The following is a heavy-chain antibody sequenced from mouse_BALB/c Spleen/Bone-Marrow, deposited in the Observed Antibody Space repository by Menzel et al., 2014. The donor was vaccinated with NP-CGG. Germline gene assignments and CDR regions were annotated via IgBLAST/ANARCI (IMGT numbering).Heavy chain of an antibody. V-gene: IGHV1S81*02. CDR2: INPSNGRT. D-gene: IGHD2-1*01. J-gene: IGHJ4*01. CDR1: GFTFTSYW. Sequence: VQLQQSGDELVKPGASVKLSCMASGFTFTSYWIHWVKQRPGQGPEWIGEINPSNGRTNYNEKFKRKATLTEDKSSSTAYMQLSSLTSEDSAVYYCARDGNYRYAMDYWGQGTSVTVPS. CDR3: ARDGNYRYAMDY.